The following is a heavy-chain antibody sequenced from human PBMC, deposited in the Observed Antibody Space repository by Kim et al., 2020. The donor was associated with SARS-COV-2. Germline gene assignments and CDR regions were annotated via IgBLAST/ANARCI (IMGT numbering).Heavy chain of an antibody. J-gene: IGHJ6*02. D-gene: IGHD3-10*01. CDR3: ARGHNAPHDGSGSLYYYYGMDV. CDR1: GYTFTSYA. V-gene: IGHV1-3*01. Sequence: ASVKVSCKASGYTFTSYAMHWVRQAPGQRLEWMGWINAGNGNTKYSQKFQGRVTITRDTSASTAYMELSSLRSEDTAVYYCARGHNAPHDGSGSLYYYYGMDVWGQGTTVTVSS. CDR2: INAGNGNT.